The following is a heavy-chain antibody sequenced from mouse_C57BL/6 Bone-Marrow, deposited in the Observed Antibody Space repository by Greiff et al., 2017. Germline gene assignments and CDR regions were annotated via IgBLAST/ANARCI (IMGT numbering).Heavy chain of an antibody. D-gene: IGHD2-1*01. Sequence: VQLQQSGAELVRPGASVTLSCKASGYTFTDYEMHWVKQTPVHGLEWIGAIDPETGGTAYNQKFKGKAILTADKSSSTAYMELRSLTSEDSAVYCCTGGNYLYYALDYWGQGTSVTVSS. CDR2: IDPETGGT. CDR3: TGGNYLYYALDY. J-gene: IGHJ4*01. V-gene: IGHV1-15*01. CDR1: GYTFTDYE.